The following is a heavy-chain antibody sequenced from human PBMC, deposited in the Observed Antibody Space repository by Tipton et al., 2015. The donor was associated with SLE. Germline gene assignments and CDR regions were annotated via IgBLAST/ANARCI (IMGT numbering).Heavy chain of an antibody. D-gene: IGHD5-12*01. CDR2: IYYSGST. CDR1: GGSFSGYY. J-gene: IGHJ4*02. V-gene: IGHV4-34*11. Sequence: TLSLTCAVYGGSFSGYYWSWIRQPPGKGLEWIGYIYYSGSTNYNPSLKSRVTISVDTSKNQFSLRLSSVTAADTAVYYCASQEYGGYVGYWGQGTLVTVSS. CDR3: ASQEYGGYVGY.